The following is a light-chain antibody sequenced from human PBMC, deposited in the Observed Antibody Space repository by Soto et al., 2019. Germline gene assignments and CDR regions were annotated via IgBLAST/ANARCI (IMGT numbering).Light chain of an antibody. CDR3: QQYNSYWT. CDR1: QSVSGW. V-gene: IGKV1-5*03. CDR2: KAS. Sequence: EIHMTQSPSTLSASVGDTVTFTCRASQSVSGWLAWYQQTPGNAPKLLIYKASSLESGVPSRFSGSGSGTEFTLTISSLPHDDFATYYCQQYNSYWTFGQGTQLDIK. J-gene: IGKJ1*01.